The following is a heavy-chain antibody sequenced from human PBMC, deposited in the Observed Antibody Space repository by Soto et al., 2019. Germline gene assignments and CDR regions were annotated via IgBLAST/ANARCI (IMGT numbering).Heavy chain of an antibody. D-gene: IGHD3-10*01. CDR1: GGSFSGYY. Sequence: SETLSLTCAVYGGSFSGYYWSWIRQPPGKGLEWIGEINHSGSTNYNPSLKSRVTISVDTSKNQFSLKLSSVTAADTAVYYCARIITMVRGVIIYYYYYMDVWGKGTTVTVSS. V-gene: IGHV4-34*01. CDR2: INHSGST. CDR3: ARIITMVRGVIIYYYYYMDV. J-gene: IGHJ6*03.